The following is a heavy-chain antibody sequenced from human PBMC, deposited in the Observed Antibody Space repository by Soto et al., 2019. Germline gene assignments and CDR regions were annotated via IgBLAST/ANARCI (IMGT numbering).Heavy chain of an antibody. J-gene: IGHJ3*02. V-gene: IGHV4-59*08. CDR1: GGSISSYY. Sequence: QVQLQESGPGLVKPSETLSLTCTVSGGSISSYYWSWIRQPPGKGLEWIGYIYYSGSTNYNPSLKGRVTQSGNTAKNPFPLKLRPVTAGGNAVYLCARNKSYDYHWGSYRYTVNAFDIWGQGTMVTVSS. CDR3: ARNKSYDYHWGSYRYTVNAFDI. D-gene: IGHD3-16*02. CDR2: IYYSGST.